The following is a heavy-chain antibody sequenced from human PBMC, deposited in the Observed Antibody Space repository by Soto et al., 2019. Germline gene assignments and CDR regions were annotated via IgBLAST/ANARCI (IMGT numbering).Heavy chain of an antibody. D-gene: IGHD3-16*02. Sequence: GGSLRLSCAASGLTFSSYGFYWVRQAPGKGLEWVAVIWYDGSRKYYADSVKGRFSISRDNSNSTLYLEMNSLRAEDTAVYYCARDAGSLYSYFDYWGQGTLVTVSS. V-gene: IGHV3-33*07. J-gene: IGHJ4*02. CDR2: IWYDGSRK. CDR1: GLTFSSYG. CDR3: ARDAGSLYSYFDY.